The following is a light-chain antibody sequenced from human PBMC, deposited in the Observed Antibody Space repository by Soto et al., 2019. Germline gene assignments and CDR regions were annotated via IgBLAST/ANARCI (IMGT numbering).Light chain of an antibody. V-gene: IGLV1-40*01. J-gene: IGLJ2*01. CDR2: GNS. CDR1: SSNIGTGYD. CDR3: QSYDSRLSVSVV. Sequence: QSVLTQPPSVSGAPGQRVTISCTGSSSNIGTGYDVHWYQQLPGTAPKLLIYGNSNRPSGVPDRFSGSKSGTSASLAIPGLQAEDEADYYCQSYDSRLSVSVVFGGGTKLTVL.